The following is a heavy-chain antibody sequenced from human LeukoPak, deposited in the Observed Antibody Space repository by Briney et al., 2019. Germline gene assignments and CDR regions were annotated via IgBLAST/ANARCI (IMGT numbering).Heavy chain of an antibody. V-gene: IGHV1-69*13. CDR3: ARGTMIVSSTFDY. D-gene: IGHD3-22*01. J-gene: IGHJ4*02. Sequence: SVKVSCKASGGTFSSYAVSWVRQAPGQGLEWMGGFIPIFGTANYAQKFQGRVTITADESTSTAYMELSSLRSEDTAVYYCARGTMIVSSTFDYWGQGTLVTVSS. CDR2: FIPIFGTA. CDR1: GGTFSSYA.